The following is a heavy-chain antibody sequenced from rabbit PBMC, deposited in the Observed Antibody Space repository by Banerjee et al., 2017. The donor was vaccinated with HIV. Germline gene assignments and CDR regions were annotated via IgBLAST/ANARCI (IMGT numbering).Heavy chain of an antibody. CDR2: INTSGST. CDR1: GFSFSSSYW. V-gene: IGHV1S45*01. D-gene: IGHD6-1*01. Sequence: QEQLMESGGGLVQPGGSLTLTCTASGFSFSSSYWMCWVRQAPGKGLEWIGCINTSGSTYYASWAKGRFTISKTSSTMVTLQLTSLTAADTATYFCARDDANGDGYSFNLWGQGTLVTVS. J-gene: IGHJ4*01. CDR3: ARDDANGDGYSFNL.